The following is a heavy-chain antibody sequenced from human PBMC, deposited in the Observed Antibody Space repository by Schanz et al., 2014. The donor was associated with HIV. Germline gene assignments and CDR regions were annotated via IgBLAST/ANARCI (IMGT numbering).Heavy chain of an antibody. D-gene: IGHD1-26*01. Sequence: VQLVESGGGLVQPGGSLRLSCAASGFTFSNYWMSWVRQAPGMGLEWVSYISSSGSTIYYADSVEGRFTISRDNAKNSLYLQMNSLRAEDTALYYCAKDMGSGSYETFDIWGQGTMVTVSS. J-gene: IGHJ3*02. CDR2: ISSSGSTI. CDR3: AKDMGSGSYETFDI. V-gene: IGHV3-48*04. CDR1: GFTFSNYW.